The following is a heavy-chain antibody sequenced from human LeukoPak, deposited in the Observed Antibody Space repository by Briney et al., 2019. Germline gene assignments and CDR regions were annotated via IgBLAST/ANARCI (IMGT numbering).Heavy chain of an antibody. V-gene: IGHV3-21*01. Sequence: PGGPLRLSCAASGFTFSSYSMNWVRQAPGKGLEWVSSISSSSSYIYYADSVKGRFTISRDNAKNSLYLQMNSLRAEDTAVYYCARVWFGESICYMDVWGKGTTVTISS. CDR2: ISSSSSYI. D-gene: IGHD3-10*01. CDR1: GFTFSSYS. J-gene: IGHJ6*03. CDR3: ARVWFGESICYMDV.